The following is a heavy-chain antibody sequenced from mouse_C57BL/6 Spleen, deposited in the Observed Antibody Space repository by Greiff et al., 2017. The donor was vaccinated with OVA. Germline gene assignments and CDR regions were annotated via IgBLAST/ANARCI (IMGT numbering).Heavy chain of an antibody. CDR3: ARVPYGNYVRGAMDY. CDR2: IDPSDSYT. J-gene: IGHJ4*01. CDR1: GYTFTSYW. Sequence: QVQLQQPGAELVKPGASVKLSCKASGYTFTSYWMQWVKQRPGQGLEWIGEIDPSDSYTNYNQKFKGKATLTVDTSSSTAYMQLSSLTSEDSAVYYGARVPYGNYVRGAMDYWGQGTSVTVSS. V-gene: IGHV1-50*01. D-gene: IGHD2-1*01.